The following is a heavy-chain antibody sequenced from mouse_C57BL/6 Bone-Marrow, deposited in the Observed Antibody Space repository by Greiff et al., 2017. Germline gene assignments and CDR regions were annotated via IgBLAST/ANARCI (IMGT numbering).Heavy chain of an antibody. CDR3: ARSWFAY. CDR1: GYTFTSYW. V-gene: IGHV1-69*01. Sequence: VQLQQPGAELVMPGASVKLSCKASGYTFTSYWMHWVKQRPGQGLEWIGEIDPSDSYTNYNQKFKGQSTLTVDKSSSTAYMQLSSLTSEDSAVYYCARSWFAYWGQGTLVTVSA. CDR2: IDPSDSYT. J-gene: IGHJ3*01.